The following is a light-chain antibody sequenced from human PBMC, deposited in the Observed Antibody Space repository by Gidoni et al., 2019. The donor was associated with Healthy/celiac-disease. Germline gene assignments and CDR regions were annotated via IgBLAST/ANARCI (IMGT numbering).Light chain of an antibody. Sequence: DLHLTLSPSFRSASGGDRVNITGRASQGISSYLAWYQQQPGKAHKILIYAASTLQSGVPSRFSGSGSGTECTLTSSSLQPEDFSTDYGQQSNSYPRFTVGPGNKVDIK. CDR1: QGISSY. CDR2: AAS. J-gene: IGKJ3*01. V-gene: IGKV1-9*01. CDR3: QQSNSYPRFT.